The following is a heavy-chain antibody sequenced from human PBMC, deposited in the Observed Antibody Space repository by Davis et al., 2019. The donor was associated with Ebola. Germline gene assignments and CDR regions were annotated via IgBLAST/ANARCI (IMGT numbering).Heavy chain of an antibody. D-gene: IGHD4-17*01. CDR3: AREDGADYGGFDP. V-gene: IGHV1-2*04. CDR1: GYTFTGYY. Sequence: AASVKVSCKASGYTFTGYYMHWVRQAPGQGLEWMGWINPNSGGTNYAQKFQGWVTMTRDTSISTAYMELSRLRSDDTAVYYCAREDGADYGGFDPWGQGTLVTVSS. J-gene: IGHJ5*02. CDR2: INPNSGGT.